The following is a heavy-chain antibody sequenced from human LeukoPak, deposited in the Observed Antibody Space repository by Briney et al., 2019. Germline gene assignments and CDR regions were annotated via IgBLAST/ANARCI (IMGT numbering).Heavy chain of an antibody. D-gene: IGHD3-10*01. J-gene: IGHJ5*01. V-gene: IGHV4-38-2*02. Sequence: SETLSLTCTVSGYSISTGYYWDWIRQPPGKGLEWIGTFYHGGSTYYNPSLKSRVTISVDTSKNQFSLNLTSVTAADTAVYYCTRQPKSCTPGVFVTGKACWFDSWGQGTLVTVSS. CDR3: TRQPKSCTPGVFVTGKACWFDS. CDR1: GYSISTGYY. CDR2: FYHGGST.